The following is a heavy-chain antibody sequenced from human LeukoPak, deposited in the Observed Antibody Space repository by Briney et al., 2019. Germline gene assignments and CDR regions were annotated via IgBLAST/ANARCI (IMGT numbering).Heavy chain of an antibody. Sequence: GGSLRLSCAASGFTFSNFAMSWVRQAPGKGLEWVSGISGSGGSTYYADSVQGRFTISRDNSKNTLYLQMNSLRAEDTAVYYCAKEDQEYCSGGSCYGKASDYWGQGTLVTVSS. CDR2: ISGSGGST. CDR3: AKEDQEYCSGGSCYGKASDY. J-gene: IGHJ4*02. CDR1: GFTFSNFA. D-gene: IGHD2-15*01. V-gene: IGHV3-23*01.